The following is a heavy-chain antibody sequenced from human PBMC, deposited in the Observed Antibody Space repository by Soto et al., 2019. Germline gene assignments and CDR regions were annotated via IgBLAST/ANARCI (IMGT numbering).Heavy chain of an antibody. Sequence: SVKVSCKASGGTFSSYAISWVRQAPGQGLEWMGGIIPIFGTANYAQKFQGRVTITADESTSTAYMELSSLRSEDTAVYYCARAEMGWLQSIKWGQGTLVTVYS. J-gene: IGHJ4*02. CDR2: IIPIFGTA. D-gene: IGHD5-12*01. V-gene: IGHV1-69*13. CDR1: GGTFSSYA. CDR3: ARAEMGWLQSIK.